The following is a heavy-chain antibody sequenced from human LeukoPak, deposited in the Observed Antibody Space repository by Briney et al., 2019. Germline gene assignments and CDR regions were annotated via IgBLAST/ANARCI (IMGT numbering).Heavy chain of an antibody. D-gene: IGHD6-13*01. CDR3: ARDPASRYSSSWSGRRWFDP. Sequence: GGSLRLSCVVSGFTFSSYWMSWVRQAPGKGLEWVSSISSSSSYIYYADSVKGRFTISRDNAKNSLYLQMNSLRAEDTAVYYCARDPASRYSSSWSGRRWFDPWGQGTLVTVSS. CDR1: GFTFSSYW. CDR2: ISSSSSYI. J-gene: IGHJ5*02. V-gene: IGHV3-21*01.